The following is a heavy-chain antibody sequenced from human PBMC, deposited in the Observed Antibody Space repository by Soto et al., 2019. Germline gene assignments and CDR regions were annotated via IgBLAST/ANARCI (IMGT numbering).Heavy chain of an antibody. CDR2: IYHSGST. Sequence: PSDTLALTCAVSGGSISSSNWWGWVRQPPGKGLEWIREIYHSGSTNYHPSLKSRVTISVDKSKNQFSLKLSTVTAADTAVYSCARIAAAATNFDYWGQGTLVTVSS. V-gene: IGHV4-4*02. J-gene: IGHJ4*02. CDR3: ARIAAAATNFDY. CDR1: GGSISSSNW. D-gene: IGHD6-13*01.